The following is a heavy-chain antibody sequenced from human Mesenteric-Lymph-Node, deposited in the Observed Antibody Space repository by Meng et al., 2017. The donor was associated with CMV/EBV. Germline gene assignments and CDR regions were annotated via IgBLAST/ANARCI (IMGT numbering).Heavy chain of an antibody. J-gene: IGHJ4*02. Sequence: YYRHWVRQAPGQGLEWMGRINPNSGGTNYAQKFQGRVTMTRDTSISTAYMELSRLRSDDTAVYYCAREYYYGSGSYYKGGDLYYFDYWGQGTLVTVSS. CDR3: AREYYYGSGSYYKGGDLYYFDY. CDR1: YY. CDR2: INPNSGGT. V-gene: IGHV1-2*06. D-gene: IGHD3-10*01.